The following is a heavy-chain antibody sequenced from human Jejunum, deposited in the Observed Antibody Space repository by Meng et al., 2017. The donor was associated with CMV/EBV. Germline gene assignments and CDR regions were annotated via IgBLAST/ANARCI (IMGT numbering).Heavy chain of an antibody. J-gene: IGHJ4*02. V-gene: IGHV3-23*01. CDR2: ISGSGGST. CDR1: GFTFRSYA. CDR3: AKLGIAAAGTVDY. Sequence: ASGFTFRSYAMSWVRQAPGKVLEWVSAISGSGGSTYYADAVKGRFTISRDNSKNTLYLQMNSLRAEDTAVYYCAKLGIAAAGTVDYWGQGTLVTVSS. D-gene: IGHD6-13*01.